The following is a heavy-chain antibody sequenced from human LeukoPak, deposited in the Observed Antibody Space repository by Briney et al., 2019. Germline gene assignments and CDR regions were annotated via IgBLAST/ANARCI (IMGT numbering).Heavy chain of an antibody. J-gene: IGHJ5*02. CDR1: GFTFSSYA. D-gene: IGHD2-2*01. Sequence: PGGSLRLSCAASGFTFSSYAMSWVRQAPGEGLEWVSAISGSGGSTYYADSVKGRFTISRDNSKNTLYLQMNSLRAEDTAVYYCAKDLKYQLLHWFDPWGQGTLATVSS. V-gene: IGHV3-23*01. CDR3: AKDLKYQLLHWFDP. CDR2: ISGSGGST.